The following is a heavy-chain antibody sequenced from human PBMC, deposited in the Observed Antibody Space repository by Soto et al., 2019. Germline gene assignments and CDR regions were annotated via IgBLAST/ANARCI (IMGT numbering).Heavy chain of an antibody. CDR3: ARGRKGYNSSWYVD. V-gene: IGHV4-34*01. CDR1: GGSFSDYY. Sequence: QVQLQQWGARLLRPSETLSLTCAVYGGSFSDYYWSWIRQPPGKGLEWIVEISHSGNTNYNPSLKSRVIMLIDTSKNQFSLKLSIVTAADTAVYYCARGRKGYNSSWYVDWGQGTLVTVSS. D-gene: IGHD6-13*01. CDR2: ISHSGNT. J-gene: IGHJ4*02.